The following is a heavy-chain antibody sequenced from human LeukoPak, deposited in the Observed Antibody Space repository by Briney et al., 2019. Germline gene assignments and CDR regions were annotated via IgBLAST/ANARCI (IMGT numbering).Heavy chain of an antibody. J-gene: IGHJ3*02. V-gene: IGHV1-2*02. CDR1: GYTFTGYY. CDR3: AREYYDSSGIKYAFNI. Sequence: ASVEVSCKASGYTFTGYYIHWVRQAPGQGLEWMGCIDPDSGGAKYAQKFQGRVTMTRDTSISTAYMELRRLRSDDTAVYYCAREYYDSSGIKYAFNIWGQGTMVTVSS. CDR2: IDPDSGGA. D-gene: IGHD3-22*01.